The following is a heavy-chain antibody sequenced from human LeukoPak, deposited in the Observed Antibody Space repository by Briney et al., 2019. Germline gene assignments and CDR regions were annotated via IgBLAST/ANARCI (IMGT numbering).Heavy chain of an antibody. D-gene: IGHD3-22*01. V-gene: IGHV4-61*02. CDR1: GGSISSGSYY. CDR2: IYTSGST. J-gene: IGHJ4*02. CDR3: ASRLRGLLLGEYHYFDY. Sequence: KSSETLSLTCTVSGGSISSGSYYWSWIRQPAGKGLEWIGRIYTSGSTNYNPSLKSRVTISVDTSKNQFSLKLSSVTAADTAVYYCASRLRGLLLGEYHYFDYWGQGTLVTVSS.